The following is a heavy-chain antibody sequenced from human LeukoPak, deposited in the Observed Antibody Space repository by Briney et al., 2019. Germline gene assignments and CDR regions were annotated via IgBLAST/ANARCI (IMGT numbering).Heavy chain of an antibody. CDR3: ARGLGELLWGEDFDY. Sequence: ASVKVSCKASGYTFTSYAMHCVRQAPGQRLEWMGWINAGNGNTKYSQKFQGRVTITRDTSASTAYMELSSLRSEDTAVYYCARGLGELLWGEDFDYWGQGTLVTVSS. CDR1: GYTFTSYA. CDR2: INAGNGNT. J-gene: IGHJ4*02. D-gene: IGHD3-10*01. V-gene: IGHV1-3*01.